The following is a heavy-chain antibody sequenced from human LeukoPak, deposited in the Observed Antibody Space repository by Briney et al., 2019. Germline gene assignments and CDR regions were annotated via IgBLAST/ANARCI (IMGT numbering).Heavy chain of an antibody. CDR1: GYTFTSYN. CDR3: AILSGSYFDY. CDR2: IDPSGGST. J-gene: IGHJ4*02. V-gene: IGHV1-46*01. D-gene: IGHD1-26*01. Sequence: ASVKVSCKASGYTFTSYNNHWVRQAPGQGLEWMGIIDPSGGSTNYAQKFQGRVTITRDMSTNTVYMELSSLRSEDTAVYYCAILSGSYFDYWGQGTLVTVSS.